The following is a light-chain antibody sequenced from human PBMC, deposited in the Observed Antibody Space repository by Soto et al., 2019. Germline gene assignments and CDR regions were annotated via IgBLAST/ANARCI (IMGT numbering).Light chain of an antibody. Sequence: DIQLTQSPSSLYASVGDRVTITCRASQGIGNFLAWYQQKPGKVPKLLLSAESSLQSGVPSRFSGRGSGTDFTLTITSLQPEDVATYYCQKYSSVITFGPGTRLEMK. CDR3: QKYSSVIT. J-gene: IGKJ5*01. V-gene: IGKV1-27*01. CDR1: QGIGNF. CDR2: AES.